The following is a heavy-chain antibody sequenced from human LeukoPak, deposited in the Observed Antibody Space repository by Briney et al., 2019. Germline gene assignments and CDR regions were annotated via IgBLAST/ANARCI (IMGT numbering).Heavy chain of an antibody. Sequence: ASVTVSYKDSGYTFTVYYLHWVRQAPGQGLEWMGWINPNSGGTNYAQKFQGRVTMTRDTSISTAYMELSRLRSDDTAVYYWAIDTYCSGVSCYSGYWGQGTLVTVSS. CDR2: INPNSGGT. CDR3: AIDTYCSGVSCYSGY. V-gene: IGHV1-2*02. D-gene: IGHD2-15*01. J-gene: IGHJ4*02. CDR1: GYTFTVYY.